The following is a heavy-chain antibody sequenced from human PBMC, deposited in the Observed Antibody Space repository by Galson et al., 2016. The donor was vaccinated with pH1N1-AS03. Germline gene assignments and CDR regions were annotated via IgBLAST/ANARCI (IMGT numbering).Heavy chain of an antibody. Sequence: SVKVSCKASGYTFTRYYMHWVRQAPGQGLEWMGVIDPSGGGTTYAQKFHGRVTMTRDTSTTTAYMELSSLRSEDTAIYYCVAYGSGTQAYFDYWGQGTLVTVSS. CDR1: GYTFTRYY. J-gene: IGHJ4*02. CDR3: VAYGSGTQAYFDY. D-gene: IGHD3-10*01. CDR2: IDPSGGGT. V-gene: IGHV1-46*01.